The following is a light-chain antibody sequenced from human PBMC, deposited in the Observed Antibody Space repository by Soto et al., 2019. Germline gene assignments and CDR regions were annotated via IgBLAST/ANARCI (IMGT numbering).Light chain of an antibody. CDR2: DAY. CDR1: QSFRGL. CDR3: QQTYSTPFT. J-gene: IGKJ3*01. V-gene: IGKV3-15*01. Sequence: EIVMTQSPAILSVSPGERATLSCRASQSFRGLLAWYQQKPGQAPRLLIYDAYNRATGIPARFSGSGSGTDFTLTISNLQPEDFATYYCQQTYSTPFTFGPGTKVDI.